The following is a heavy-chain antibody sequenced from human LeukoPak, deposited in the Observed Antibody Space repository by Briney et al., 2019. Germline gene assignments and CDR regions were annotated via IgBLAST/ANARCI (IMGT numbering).Heavy chain of an antibody. D-gene: IGHD1-26*01. Sequence: ASVEVSCKASGYTFTGYYMHWVRQAPGQGLEWMGWINPNSGGTNYAQKFQGRVTMTRDTSISTAYMELSRLRSDDTAVYYCACLVGATNWFDPWGQGTLVTVSS. CDR1: GYTFTGYY. CDR2: INPNSGGT. V-gene: IGHV1-2*02. J-gene: IGHJ5*02. CDR3: ACLVGATNWFDP.